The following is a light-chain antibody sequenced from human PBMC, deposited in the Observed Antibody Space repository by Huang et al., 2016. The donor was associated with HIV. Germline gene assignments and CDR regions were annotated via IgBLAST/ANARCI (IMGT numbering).Light chain of an antibody. V-gene: IGKV1D-13*01. CDR2: DAS. CDR1: QDITDA. Sequence: AIQLTQSPSFLSASVGDRVIITCRASQDITDALAWYQQKPGKPPKVLIYDASSLESGVPSRFSGSGSGADFTLTISSLQPEDFATYYCQQFKNYPLTFGGGTKVEVK. CDR3: QQFKNYPLT. J-gene: IGKJ4*01.